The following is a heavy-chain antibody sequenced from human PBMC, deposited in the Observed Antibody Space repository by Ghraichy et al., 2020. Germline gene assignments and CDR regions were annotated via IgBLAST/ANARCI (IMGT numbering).Heavy chain of an antibody. CDR3: AKLMRWEVFARAFDN. J-gene: IGHJ4*02. CDR1: GFPFVHSA. Sequence: ETLSLTCEASGFPFVHSAMNWVRQAPGTGLQWVSTISSTGGTTYYADSAKGRFTISRDNAKNTMYLQMTSLRAEDTAVYYCAKLMRWEVFARAFDNWGQGILVTVSP. CDR2: ISSTGGTT. D-gene: IGHD1-26*01. V-gene: IGHV3-23*01.